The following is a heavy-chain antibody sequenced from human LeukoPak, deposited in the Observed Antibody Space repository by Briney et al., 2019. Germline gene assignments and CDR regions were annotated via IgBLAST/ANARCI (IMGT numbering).Heavy chain of an antibody. D-gene: IGHD3-10*01. CDR2: MNPNSGNT. V-gene: IGHV1-8*03. CDR1: GYTFTSYD. Sequence: ASVKVSCKASGYTFTSYDINWVRQATGQGLEWMGWMNPNSGNTGYAQKFQGRVTITRNTSISTAYMELSSLRSEDTAVYYCARMVRYYYGSGSYVDDAFDIWGQGTMVTVSS. J-gene: IGHJ3*02. CDR3: ARMVRYYYGSGSYVDDAFDI.